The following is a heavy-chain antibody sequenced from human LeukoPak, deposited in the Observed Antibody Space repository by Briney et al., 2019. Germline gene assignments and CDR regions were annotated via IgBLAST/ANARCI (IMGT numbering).Heavy chain of an antibody. V-gene: IGHV3-53*01. CDR1: GFTVSSNY. CDR3: ARGIAAAGTALYN. D-gene: IGHD6-13*01. CDR2: IYSDGTT. J-gene: IGHJ4*02. Sequence: GGSLRLSCTVSGFTVSSNYMSWVRQAPGKGLEWVSVIYSDGTTYNADSVKGRITISRDNSKNTLYLQINSLRAEDTAVYYCARGIAAAGTALYNWGQGTLLTVSS.